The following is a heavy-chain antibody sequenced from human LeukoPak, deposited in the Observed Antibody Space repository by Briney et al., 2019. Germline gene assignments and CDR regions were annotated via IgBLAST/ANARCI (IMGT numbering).Heavy chain of an antibody. V-gene: IGHV3-23*01. CDR3: AKDDSIWFGESLDY. Sequence: GGSLRLSCAASGFPFSSYAMSWVRQAPGKGLEWVSAISGSGGSTYYADSVKGRFTISRDNSKNTLYLQMNSLRAEDTAVYYCAKDDSIWFGESLDYWGQGTLVTVSS. CDR2: ISGSGGST. CDR1: GFPFSSYA. D-gene: IGHD3-10*01. J-gene: IGHJ4*02.